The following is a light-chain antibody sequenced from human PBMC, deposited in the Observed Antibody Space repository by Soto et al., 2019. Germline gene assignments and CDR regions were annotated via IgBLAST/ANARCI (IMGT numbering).Light chain of an antibody. J-gene: IGKJ1*01. Sequence: EIVMTQSPPTLSVSPGERATLSCRASQSVSTNLAWYQQKPGQAPRLLIYGASTMATGIPARFSGSGSGTAYTLTISSMQPEDFAVYYCQQYNNWPPWTFGQGTKVEIK. CDR3: QQYNNWPPWT. V-gene: IGKV3-15*01. CDR1: QSVSTN. CDR2: GAS.